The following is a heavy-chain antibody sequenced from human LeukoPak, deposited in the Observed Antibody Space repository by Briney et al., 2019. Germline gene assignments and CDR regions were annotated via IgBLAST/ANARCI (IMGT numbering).Heavy chain of an antibody. CDR1: GGSFSGYY. CDR2: INHSGST. V-gene: IGHV4-34*01. CDR3: ARDWRNNYFDY. J-gene: IGHJ4*02. Sequence: PSETLSLTCAVYGGSFSGYYWSWIRQPPGKGLEWIGEINHSGSTNYNPSLKSRVTISVDTSKNQFSLKLSSVTAADTAVYYCARDWRNNYFDYWGQGTLVTVSS.